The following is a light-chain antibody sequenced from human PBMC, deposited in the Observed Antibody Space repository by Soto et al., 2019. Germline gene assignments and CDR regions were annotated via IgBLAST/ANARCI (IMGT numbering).Light chain of an antibody. CDR2: GNS. CDR3: QSYDSSLSYL. CDR1: SSNIGAGYD. J-gene: IGLJ1*01. Sequence: QSVLTQPPSVSGAPGQSVTISCTGSSSNIGAGYDVHWYQQPPGTAPKLLIYGNSNRPSGVPDRFSGSKSGTSASLAITGLQAEDEADYYCQSYDSSLSYLFGNGTKLTVL. V-gene: IGLV1-40*01.